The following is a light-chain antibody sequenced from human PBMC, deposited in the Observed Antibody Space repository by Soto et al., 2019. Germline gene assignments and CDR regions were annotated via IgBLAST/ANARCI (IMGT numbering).Light chain of an antibody. CDR3: CSYAGSSTFYV. J-gene: IGLJ1*01. V-gene: IGLV2-23*02. CDR2: EVC. Sequence: QSALTQPASVSGSPGQSITISCTGTSRYVGNYNLVSWYQQHPGKAPTVMIYEVCKRPSGVANRVSGSKSGNTASLTISCLRAEDEADYYFCSYAGSSTFYVFGSGTQLTVL. CDR1: SRYVGNYNL.